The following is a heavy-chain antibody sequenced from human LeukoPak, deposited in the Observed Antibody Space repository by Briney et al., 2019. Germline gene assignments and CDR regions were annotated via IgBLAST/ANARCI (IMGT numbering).Heavy chain of an antibody. CDR3: AKGLRTGVGPYMGYHYYMDV. V-gene: IGHV3-23*01. J-gene: IGHJ6*03. CDR2: INDNGDGT. CDR1: GFTFSSYA. D-gene: IGHD3-16*01. Sequence: PGGSLRLSCAASGFTFSSYAMSWVRQAPGQGLKWVSTINDNGDGTYYADSVKGRFTISRDNSYNTVSLQMNSLRDGDTGVYYCAKGLRTGVGPYMGYHYYMDVWGKGATVTVSS.